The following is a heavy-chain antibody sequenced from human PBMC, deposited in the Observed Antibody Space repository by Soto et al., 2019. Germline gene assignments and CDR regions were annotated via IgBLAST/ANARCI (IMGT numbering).Heavy chain of an antibody. CDR1: GYAFTSYG. V-gene: IGHV1-18*01. Sequence: GASVKVSCKASGYAFTSYGISWVRQAPGQGLEWMGWISAYNGNTNYAQKLQGRVTMTTDTSTSTAYKELRSLRSDDTAVYYCARGATIFGVVIGHYGMDVWGQGTTVTVSS. CDR3: ARGATIFGVVIGHYGMDV. J-gene: IGHJ6*02. CDR2: ISAYNGNT. D-gene: IGHD3-3*01.